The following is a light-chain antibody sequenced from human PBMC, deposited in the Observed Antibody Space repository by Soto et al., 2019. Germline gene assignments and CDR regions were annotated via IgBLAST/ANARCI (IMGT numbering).Light chain of an antibody. Sequence: DIVMTQSPATLSVAQGERVTFSCRASQGVSRKLAWYQHKPGQAPRLLISGASTGDTGIPARFSGSGSGTEFTLTISSLQSEDCAIYYCQQYHTWPITFGGGTKVEIK. CDR2: GAS. V-gene: IGKV3-15*01. CDR1: QGVSRK. J-gene: IGKJ4*01. CDR3: QQYHTWPIT.